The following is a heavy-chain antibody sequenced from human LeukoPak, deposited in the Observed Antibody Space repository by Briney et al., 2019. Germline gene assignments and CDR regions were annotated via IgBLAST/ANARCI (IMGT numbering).Heavy chain of an antibody. Sequence: SETLSLTCAVSGGSISSGGYSWSWIRQPPGKGLEWIGYIYHSGSTYYNPSLKSRVTISVDRSKNQFSLEVSSVTAADTAVYYRARHRTIPSSWSYWGQGTLVTVSS. J-gene: IGHJ4*02. CDR2: IYHSGST. V-gene: IGHV4-30-2*01. D-gene: IGHD6-13*01. CDR1: GGSISSGGYS. CDR3: ARHRTIPSSWSY.